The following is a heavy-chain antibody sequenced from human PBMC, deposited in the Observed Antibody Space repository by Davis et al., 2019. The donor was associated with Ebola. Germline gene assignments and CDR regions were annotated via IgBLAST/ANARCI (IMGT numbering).Heavy chain of an antibody. CDR2: ISGRGDRT. V-gene: IGHV3-23*01. CDR3: ATQNFDH. Sequence: GESLKISCVASGFNFRTYSMHWVRQAPGKGLEWVSHISGRGDRTHCADSVKGRFTISRDNSANTLYLQMNSLRAEDTATYYCATQNFDHWGQGALVTVSS. CDR1: GFNFRTYS. J-gene: IGHJ4*02.